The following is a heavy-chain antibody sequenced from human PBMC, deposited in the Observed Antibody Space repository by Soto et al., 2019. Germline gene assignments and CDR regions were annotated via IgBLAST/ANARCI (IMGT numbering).Heavy chain of an antibody. V-gene: IGHV1-18*01. CDR1: GYTFTSYG. CDR3: ARGSYIVVVPGLDNWFDP. J-gene: IGHJ5*02. Sequence: QVQLVQSGAEVKKPGASVKVSCKASGYTFTSYGISWVRQAPGQGLEWMGWISAYNGNTNYAQKLQGRVTMTTDTSPSTAYMELRSLRSDDTAVYYCARGSYIVVVPGLDNWFDPWGQGTLVTVSS. CDR2: ISAYNGNT. D-gene: IGHD2-2*01.